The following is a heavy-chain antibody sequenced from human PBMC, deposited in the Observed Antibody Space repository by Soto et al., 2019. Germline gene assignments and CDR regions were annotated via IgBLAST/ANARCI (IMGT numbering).Heavy chain of an antibody. CDR3: ARHHPEYYDFWPYYYYYYGMDV. CDR2: IYYSGST. J-gene: IGHJ6*02. Sequence: SETLSPTCTVPGGSISSSSYYWGWIRQPPGKGLEWIGSIYYSGSTYYHPSLKSPVTISVDTSKNQFTLKLSSVTASDTAVYYCARHHPEYYDFWPYYYYYYGMDVWGQGTTVTVSS. CDR1: GGSISSSSYY. V-gene: IGHV4-39*01. D-gene: IGHD3-3*01.